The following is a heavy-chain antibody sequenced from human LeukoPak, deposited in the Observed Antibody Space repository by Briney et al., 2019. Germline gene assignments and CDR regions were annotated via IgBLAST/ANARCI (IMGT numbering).Heavy chain of an antibody. Sequence: SQTLSLTCTVSGGSISSGGYYWSWIRQPPGKGLEWIGEINHSGSTNYNPSLKSRVTISVDTSKNQFSLKLSSVTAADTAVYYCASSNCSSTSCYTLYDYWGQGTLVTVSS. D-gene: IGHD2-2*02. CDR1: GGSISSGGYY. CDR2: INHSGST. CDR3: ASSNCSSTSCYTLYDY. V-gene: IGHV4-30-2*01. J-gene: IGHJ4*02.